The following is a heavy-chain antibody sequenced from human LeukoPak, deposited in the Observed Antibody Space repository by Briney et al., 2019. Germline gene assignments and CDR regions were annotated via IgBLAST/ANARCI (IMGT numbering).Heavy chain of an antibody. CDR1: GFAFDDYA. V-gene: IGHV3-9*01. CDR2: ISWNSGSI. D-gene: IGHD3-22*01. J-gene: IGHJ5*02. Sequence: GGSLRLSCAASGFAFDDYAMHWVRQAPGKGLEWVSGISWNSGSIGYADSVKGRFTISRDNAKNSLYLQMNSLRAEDTALYYCAKDIAYDSSGYYSSWGQGTLVTVSS. CDR3: AKDIAYDSSGYYSS.